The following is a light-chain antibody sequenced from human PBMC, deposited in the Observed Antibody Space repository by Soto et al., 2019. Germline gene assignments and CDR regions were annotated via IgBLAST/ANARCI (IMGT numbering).Light chain of an antibody. Sequence: TQPPSVSAAPGQKVTISCSGSSSNLGNNNVCWYQQLPGTAPKLLIYDNSNRPSGIPERFSGSKSGTSATLGITGLQTGDEADYYCGAWDSSLSAVVFGGGTKVTVL. CDR3: GAWDSSLSAVV. V-gene: IGLV1-51*01. J-gene: IGLJ2*01. CDR2: DNS. CDR1: SSNLGNNN.